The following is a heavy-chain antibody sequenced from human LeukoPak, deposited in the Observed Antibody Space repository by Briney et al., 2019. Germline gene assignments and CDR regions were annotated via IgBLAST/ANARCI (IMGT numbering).Heavy chain of an antibody. J-gene: IGHJ4*02. CDR1: GFTFSSYA. D-gene: IGHD4-17*01. V-gene: IGHV3-48*03. Sequence: GGSLRLSCAASGFTFSSYAMNWVRQAPGKGLEWVSYISSSGSTIYYADSVKGRFTISRDNAKNSLYLQMNSLRAEDTAVYYCARDIYAQDYGDYTDWGGDYWGQGTLVTVSS. CDR3: ARDIYAQDYGDYTDWGGDY. CDR2: ISSSGSTI.